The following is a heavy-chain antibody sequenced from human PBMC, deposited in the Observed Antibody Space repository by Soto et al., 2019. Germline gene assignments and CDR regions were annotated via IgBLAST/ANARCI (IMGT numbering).Heavy chain of an antibody. J-gene: IGHJ5*02. CDR2: INVYNGNT. CDR1: GYTFTNYG. CDR3: ARGVGSGSYYNQYPWFDP. D-gene: IGHD3-10*01. V-gene: IGHV1-18*01. Sequence: QVQLVQSGGEVKKPGASVKVSCKASGYTFTNYGISWVRQAPGQGHEWMGWINVYNGNTKYAQKVQGRVTMTTDTSTSTAYMELRSLRSDETAVYYCARGVGSGSYYNQYPWFDPWGQGTLVTVSS.